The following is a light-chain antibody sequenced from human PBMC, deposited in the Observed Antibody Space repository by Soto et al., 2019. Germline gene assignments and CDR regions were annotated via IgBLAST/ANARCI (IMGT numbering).Light chain of an antibody. J-gene: IGKJ1*01. Sequence: DIQMTQSPSTLSSSVGYRVTITGRASQSISSWLAWYQQKPGKAPKLLIYDASSLESGVPSRFSGSGSGTEFTLTISSLQPDDFATYYCQQYNSYPWTFGQGTKVDIK. CDR3: QQYNSYPWT. V-gene: IGKV1-5*01. CDR2: DAS. CDR1: QSISSW.